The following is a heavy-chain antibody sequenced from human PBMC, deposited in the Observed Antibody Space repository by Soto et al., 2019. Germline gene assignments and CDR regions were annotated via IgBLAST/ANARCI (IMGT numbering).Heavy chain of an antibody. J-gene: IGHJ4*02. CDR1: GFTFSSYS. CDR2: ISSSGGST. D-gene: IGHD6-13*01. CDR3: AKDLSSSWYAGYYFDY. V-gene: IGHV3-23*01. Sequence: GGSLILSCAASGFTFSSYSMSWVRQAPGKGLEWVSAISSSGGSTYYADSVKGRFTISRDNSKNTLYLQMNSLRAEDTAVYYCAKDLSSSWYAGYYFDYWGQGTLVTV.